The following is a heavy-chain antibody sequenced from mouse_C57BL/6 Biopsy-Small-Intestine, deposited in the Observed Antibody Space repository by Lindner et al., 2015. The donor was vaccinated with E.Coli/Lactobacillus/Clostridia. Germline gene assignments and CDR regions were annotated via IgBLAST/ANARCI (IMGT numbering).Heavy chain of an antibody. Sequence: VQLQESGPELVKPGASVKMSCKASGYTFTSYVIYWMKQKPGQGLECIGYINPYNEDTKYNEKFKTKATLTSDKSSTTAFMELNSLTSEDSAVYYCTREKFTFDYWGQGTTLTVSS. V-gene: IGHV1-14*01. D-gene: IGHD1-1*01. J-gene: IGHJ2*01. CDR2: INPYNEDT. CDR3: TREKFTFDY. CDR1: GYTFTSYV.